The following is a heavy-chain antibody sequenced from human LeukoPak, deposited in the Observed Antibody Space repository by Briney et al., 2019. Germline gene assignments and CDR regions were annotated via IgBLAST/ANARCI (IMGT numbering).Heavy chain of an antibody. CDR2: ISSSGNTI. V-gene: IGHV3-48*03. CDR3: ARDHGSDWHYFDY. D-gene: IGHD6-19*01. CDR1: GFTFRSYE. J-gene: IGHJ4*02. Sequence: GGSLRLSCAASGFTFRSYEMNWVRQAPGKGLEWVSYISSSGNTIYYADSVKGRFTISRDNAKNSLYLQMNSLRAEDTAVYYCARDHGSDWHYFDYWGQGTLVTVSS.